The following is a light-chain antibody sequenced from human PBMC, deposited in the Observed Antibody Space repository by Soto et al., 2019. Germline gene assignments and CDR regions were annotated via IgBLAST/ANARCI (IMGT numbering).Light chain of an antibody. J-gene: IGLJ2*01. Sequence: QTVVTQEPSFSVSPGGTVTLTCGLSSGSVSTSYYPSWYQQTPGQAPRTLIYNTYTRSSGVPDRFSASLLGDKAALTITGDQADDESDYYCVLYMGSGISVFGGGTKVTVL. CDR3: VLYMGSGISV. CDR2: NTY. V-gene: IGLV8-61*01. CDR1: SGSVSTSYY.